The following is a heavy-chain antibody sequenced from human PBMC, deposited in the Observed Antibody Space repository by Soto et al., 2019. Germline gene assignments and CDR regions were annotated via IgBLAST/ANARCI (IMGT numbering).Heavy chain of an antibody. Sequence: SETLSLTCSVSGGSISSNYWSWIRQPPGKGLEWIGYVYYSGSTNYNASLRSRVTISIDTSKNQFSLKLSSVTAADTAVFYCASYLGVSGGNDYWGQGTLVTVSS. CDR2: VYYSGST. D-gene: IGHD2-15*01. J-gene: IGHJ4*02. V-gene: IGHV4-59*08. CDR3: ASYLGVSGGNDY. CDR1: GGSISSNY.